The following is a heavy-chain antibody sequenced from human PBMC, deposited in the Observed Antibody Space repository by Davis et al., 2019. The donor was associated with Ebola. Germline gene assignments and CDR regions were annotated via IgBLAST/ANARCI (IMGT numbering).Heavy chain of an antibody. CDR1: GGSFSGYY. Sequence: MPGGSLRLSCAVYGGSFSGYYWSWIRQSPGKGLEWIGHIYYSGNTNYNPSFKSRATISVDTSKNQFSLKLRSVTAADTAVYYCARRLELHQGVWDYYLDYWGQGILVTVSS. J-gene: IGHJ4*02. CDR2: IYYSGNT. CDR3: ARRLELHQGVWDYYLDY. D-gene: IGHD1-7*01. V-gene: IGHV4-59*08.